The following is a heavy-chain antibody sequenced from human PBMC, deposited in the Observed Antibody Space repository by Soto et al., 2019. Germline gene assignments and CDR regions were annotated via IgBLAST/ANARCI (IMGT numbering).Heavy chain of an antibody. CDR2: IIPIFGTA. CDR1: GGTSSSYA. Sequence: QVQLVQSGAEVKKPGSSVKVSCKASGGTSSSYAISWVRQAPGQGLEWMGGIIPIFGTANYAQKFQGRVTITADESTSTAYMELSSLRSEDTAVYYCARKGYSYGYEGVDYWGQGTLVTVSS. J-gene: IGHJ4*02. CDR3: ARKGYSYGYEGVDY. V-gene: IGHV1-69*12. D-gene: IGHD5-18*01.